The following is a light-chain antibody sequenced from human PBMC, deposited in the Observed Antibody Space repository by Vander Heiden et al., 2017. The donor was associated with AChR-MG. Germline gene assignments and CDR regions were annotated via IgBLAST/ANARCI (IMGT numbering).Light chain of an antibody. CDR2: GAS. Sequence: EIVLTQSPGTVSLSPGERATLPCRASQSVSSSYLAWYQQKPGQAPRLLIYGASSRATGIPDRFSGSGSGTDFTLTISRLEPEDFAVYYCQRYGSSLSFGPGTKVDIK. V-gene: IGKV3-20*01. CDR3: QRYGSSLS. J-gene: IGKJ3*01. CDR1: QSVSSSY.